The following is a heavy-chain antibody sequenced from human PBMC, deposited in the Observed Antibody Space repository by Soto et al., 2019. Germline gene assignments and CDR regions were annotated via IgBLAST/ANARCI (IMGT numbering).Heavy chain of an antibody. D-gene: IGHD3-16*02. V-gene: IGHV5-10-1*01. Sequence: PGESLNISCNGSGYSFTIYFISSVRQIPGKGLEWMGRIDPSDSYTNYSPSFQGHVTISADKSISTAYLQWSSLRASDTAMYYCARLLLSRVDFDPWGQGTLVTVSS. CDR1: GYSFTIYF. CDR3: ARLLLSRVDFDP. CDR2: IDPSDSYT. J-gene: IGHJ5*02.